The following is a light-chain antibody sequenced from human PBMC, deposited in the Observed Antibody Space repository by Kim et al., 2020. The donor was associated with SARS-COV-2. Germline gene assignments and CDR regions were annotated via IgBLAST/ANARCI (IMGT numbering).Light chain of an antibody. CDR2: GKN. CDR1: SLRSYY. Sequence: SSELTQDSAVSVALGQTVRITCQGDSLRSYYASWYQQKPGQAPVLVIYGKNNRPSGIPDRFSGSLSGNTASLTITGAQAADLADYYCTSRASTGNHVVFG. J-gene: IGLJ2*01. V-gene: IGLV3-19*01. CDR3: TSRASTGNHVV.